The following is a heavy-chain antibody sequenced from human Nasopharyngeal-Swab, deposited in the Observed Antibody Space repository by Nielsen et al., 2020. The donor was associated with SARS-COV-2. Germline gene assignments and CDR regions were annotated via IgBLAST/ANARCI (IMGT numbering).Heavy chain of an antibody. V-gene: IGHV3-48*03. J-gene: IGHJ5*02. CDR1: GFTFSSYE. D-gene: IGHD3-10*01. CDR3: AREGGLLWFGESPEGGWFDP. Sequence: GESLKISCAASGFTFSSYEMNWVRQAPGKGLEWVSYISSSGSTIYYADSVKGRFTISRDNAKNSLYLQMNSLRAEDTAVYYCAREGGLLWFGESPEGGWFDPWGQGTLVTVSS. CDR2: ISSSGSTI.